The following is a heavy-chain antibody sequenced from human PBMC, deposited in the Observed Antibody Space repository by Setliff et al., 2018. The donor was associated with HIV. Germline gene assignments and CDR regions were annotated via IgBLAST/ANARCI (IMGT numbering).Heavy chain of an antibody. CDR1: GDSISRYY. J-gene: IGHJ5*02. CDR2: IDYSGNT. D-gene: IGHD3-3*01. V-gene: IGHV4-59*01. CDR3: ARGNTISEVVTTNWLDP. Sequence: PSETLSLTCSVSGDSISRYYWSWIRQPPGKGLEWIGYIDYSGNTNYNSSLKSRVTISEDTSKKQVSLRLRFVTAADTAVYYCARGNTISEVVTTNWLDPWGQGTLVTVSS.